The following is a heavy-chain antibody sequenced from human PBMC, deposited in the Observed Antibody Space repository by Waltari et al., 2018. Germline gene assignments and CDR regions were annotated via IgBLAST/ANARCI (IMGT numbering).Heavy chain of an antibody. V-gene: IGHV4-34*01. CDR3: ARITVVPAAMRTWELSYYYYYMDV. D-gene: IGHD2-2*01. CDR1: GGPFSRYY. CDR2: INHSGST. J-gene: IGHJ6*03. Sequence: QVQLQQWGAGLLKPSETLSLTCAVYGGPFSRYYWSWLRQTPGTGLEWIGEINHSGSTNYNPALKRRVTISVDTSKNQFSLKLSSVTAADTAVYYCARITVVPAAMRTWELSYYYYYMDVWGKGTTVTVSS.